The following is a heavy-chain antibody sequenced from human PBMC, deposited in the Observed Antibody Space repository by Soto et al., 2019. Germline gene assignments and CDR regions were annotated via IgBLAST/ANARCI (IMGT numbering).Heavy chain of an antibody. V-gene: IGHV3-33*01. CDR2: IWYDGSNK. J-gene: IGHJ4*02. CDR1: GFTFSSYG. Sequence: GGSLRLSCAASGFTFSSYGMHWVRQAPGKGLEWVAVIWYDGSNKYYADSVKGRFTISRDNSKNTLYLQMNSLRAEDTAVYYCARGGQYDYIWGSYRREGIDYWGQGTLVTVSS. D-gene: IGHD3-16*02. CDR3: ARGGQYDYIWGSYRREGIDY.